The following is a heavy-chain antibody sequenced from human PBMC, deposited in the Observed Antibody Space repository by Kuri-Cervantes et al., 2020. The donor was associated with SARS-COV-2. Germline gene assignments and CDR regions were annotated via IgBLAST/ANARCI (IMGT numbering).Heavy chain of an antibody. D-gene: IGHD2-21*01. CDR3: AKDRVGVQDF. V-gene: IGHV3-7*01. CDR1: EFIFSSSW. CDR2: IKQDGSEK. Sequence: GESLKISCAASEFIFSSSWMSWVRQAPGKGLEWVANIKQDGSEKYYLDSVKGRFTICRDNAKKSLYLQMKSLRSEDTAMYYCAKDRVGVQDFWGQGTLVTVSS. J-gene: IGHJ4*02.